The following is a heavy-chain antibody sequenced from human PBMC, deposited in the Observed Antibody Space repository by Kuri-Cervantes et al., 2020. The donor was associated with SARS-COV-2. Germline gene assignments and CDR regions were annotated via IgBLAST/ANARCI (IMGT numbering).Heavy chain of an antibody. J-gene: IGHJ5*02. CDR1: GYTFTSSG. CDR3: ARDRAVVVPAAILSNWFDP. V-gene: IGHV1-18*01. D-gene: IGHD2-2*02. CDR2: TSTYNGNK. Sequence: ASVKVSCKASGYTFTSSGISWVRHATGQGLEWRGWTSTYNGNKNYAQKLQGRVTITTDASTSTAYKELRSLRSDDTAVYYCARDRAVVVPAAILSNWFDPWGQGTLVTVSS.